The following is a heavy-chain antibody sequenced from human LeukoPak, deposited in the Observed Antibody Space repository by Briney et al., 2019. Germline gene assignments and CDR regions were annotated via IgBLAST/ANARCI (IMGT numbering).Heavy chain of an antibody. Sequence: GGSLRLSCGASGFTFDDYGMSWVRQAPGKGLEWVSGINWNGGSTGYADSVKGRFTISRDNAKNSLYLQMNSLRAEDTALYYCARDRAYCSSTSCTTEFDYWGQGTLVTVSS. CDR1: GFTFDDYG. CDR2: INWNGGST. D-gene: IGHD2-2*01. J-gene: IGHJ4*02. CDR3: ARDRAYCSSTSCTTEFDY. V-gene: IGHV3-20*04.